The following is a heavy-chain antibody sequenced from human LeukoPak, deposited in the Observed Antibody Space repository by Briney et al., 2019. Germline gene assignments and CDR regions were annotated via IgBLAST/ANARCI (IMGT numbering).Heavy chain of an antibody. Sequence: GGSLRLSCAASGFTFSSYGMSWVRQAPGKGLEWVSAISGSGGSTYYADSVKGRFTISRNNSKNQLYLQMNSLRAEHTAVYYCAKTHYYGSGSYIGNWFDPWGQGTLVTVSS. V-gene: IGHV3-23*01. CDR1: GFTFSSYG. CDR3: AKTHYYGSGSYIGNWFDP. J-gene: IGHJ5*02. CDR2: ISGSGGST. D-gene: IGHD3-10*01.